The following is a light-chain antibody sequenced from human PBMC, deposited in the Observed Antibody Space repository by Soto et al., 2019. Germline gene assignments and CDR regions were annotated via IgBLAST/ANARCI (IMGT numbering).Light chain of an antibody. J-gene: IGLJ1*01. CDR2: DNN. CDR1: SSNIGAGYD. Sequence: QSVLTQPPSVSGAPGQRVTISCTGSSSNIGAGYDVHWYQQLPGTAPKLLINDNNNRPSGVPDRFSGSKSGTSASLAITGLQAEDEADYYCQSYDSSLSGYVFGTGTKLTVL. V-gene: IGLV1-40*01. CDR3: QSYDSSLSGYV.